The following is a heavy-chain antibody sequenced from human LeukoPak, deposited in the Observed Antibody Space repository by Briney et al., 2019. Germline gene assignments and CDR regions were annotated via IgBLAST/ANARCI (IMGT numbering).Heavy chain of an antibody. CDR2: IYYSGTT. V-gene: IGHV4-61*03. J-gene: IGHJ6*03. Sequence: SETLSLTCTVSGYSSSSGYYWGWIRQSPGKGLEWIGYIYYSGTTNYNPSLKSRVTISVDTSKNHFSLKLSSVTAADTAVYYCARDFSSSATVYYYYYMDVWGKGTTVTVSS. CDR1: GYSSSSGYY. CDR3: ARDFSSSATVYYYYYMDV. D-gene: IGHD6-25*01.